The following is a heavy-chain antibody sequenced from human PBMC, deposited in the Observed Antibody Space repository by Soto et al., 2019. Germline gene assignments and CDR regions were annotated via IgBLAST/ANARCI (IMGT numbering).Heavy chain of an antibody. V-gene: IGHV1-18*01. Sequence: QVQLVQSGAEVKKPGASVKVSCKASGYTFTSYGISWVRQAPGQGLEWMGWISAYNGNTNYAQKLQGRVTMTTDATTSTAYIELRSLRSDDTAVYYCARGVSSGYYRPSGYFDLWGRGNLVTVSS. J-gene: IGHJ2*01. CDR3: ARGVSSGYYRPSGYFDL. D-gene: IGHD3-22*01. CDR2: ISAYNGNT. CDR1: GYTFTSYG.